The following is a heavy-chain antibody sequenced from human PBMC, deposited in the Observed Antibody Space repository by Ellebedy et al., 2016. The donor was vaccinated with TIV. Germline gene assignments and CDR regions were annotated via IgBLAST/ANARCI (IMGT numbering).Heavy chain of an antibody. V-gene: IGHV4-34*01. D-gene: IGHD6-6*01. CDR2: INHSGST. J-gene: IGHJ6*02. CDR1: GGSFSGYY. CDR3: AVPPYSSSSGYYYGMDV. Sequence: SETLSLTCAVYGGSFSGYYWSWIRQPPGKELEWIGEINHSGSTNYNPSLKSRVTISVDTSKNQFSLKLSSVTAADTAVYYCAVPPYSSSSGYYYGMDVWGQGTTVTVSS.